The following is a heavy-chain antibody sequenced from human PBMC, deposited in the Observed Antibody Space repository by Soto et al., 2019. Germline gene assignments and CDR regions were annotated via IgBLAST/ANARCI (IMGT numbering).Heavy chain of an antibody. CDR3: ARAHYYDSSGYSYNYFDF. CDR2: IYYSGST. D-gene: IGHD3-22*01. J-gene: IGHJ4*02. V-gene: IGHV4-30-4*01. Sequence: ASETLSLTCTVSGGSISSGDYYWSWIRQPPGKGLEWIGYIYYSGSTYYNPSLKSRVTISVDTSKNQFSLKLSSVTAADTAVYYCARAHYYDSSGYSYNYFDFWGQGTLVTVSS. CDR1: GGSISSGDYY.